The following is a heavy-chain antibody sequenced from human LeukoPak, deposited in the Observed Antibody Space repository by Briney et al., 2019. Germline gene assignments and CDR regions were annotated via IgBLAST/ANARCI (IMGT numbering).Heavy chain of an antibody. V-gene: IGHV1-69*05. Sequence: SVKVSCKASGGTFSSYAISWVRQAPGQGLEWMGRIIPIFGTANYAQKFQGRVTITTDESTSTAYMELSSLRSEDTAVYYCARDLGYYDSSGSNFDYWGQEPWSPSPQ. CDR3: ARDLGYYDSSGSNFDY. J-gene: IGHJ4*01. CDR2: IIPIFGTA. CDR1: GGTFSSYA. D-gene: IGHD3-22*01.